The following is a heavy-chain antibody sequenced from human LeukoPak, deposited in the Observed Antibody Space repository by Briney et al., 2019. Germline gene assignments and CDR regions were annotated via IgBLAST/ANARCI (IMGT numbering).Heavy chain of an antibody. CDR2: FSGSGGST. CDR1: GFTFSSYA. V-gene: IGHV3-23*01. D-gene: IGHD2-15*01. Sequence: SGGSLRLSCAASGFTFSSYAMSWVRQAPGKGLEWVSAFSGSGGSTYYADSVKGRFTISRDNSKNTLYLQMNSLRAEDTAVYYCAKERCSGGSCASFDIWGQGTMVTVSS. CDR3: AKERCSGGSCASFDI. J-gene: IGHJ3*02.